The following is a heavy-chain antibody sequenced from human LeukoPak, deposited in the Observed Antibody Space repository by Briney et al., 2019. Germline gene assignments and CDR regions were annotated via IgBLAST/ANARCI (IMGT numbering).Heavy chain of an antibody. Sequence: SVKVSCKASGFTFTSSAMQWVRQARGQRLEWIGWIVVGSGNTNYAQKFQERVTITRDMSTSTAYMELSSLRSEDTAVYYCARVENWDTTNYYYGMDVWGQGTTVTVSS. D-gene: IGHD1/OR15-1a*01. CDR3: ARVENWDTTNYYYGMDV. J-gene: IGHJ6*02. CDR2: IVVGSGNT. V-gene: IGHV1-58*02. CDR1: GFTFTSSA.